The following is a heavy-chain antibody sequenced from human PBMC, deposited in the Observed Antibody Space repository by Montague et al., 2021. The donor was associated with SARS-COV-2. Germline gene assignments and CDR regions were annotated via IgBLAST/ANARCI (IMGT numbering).Heavy chain of an antibody. V-gene: IGHV4-59*01. CDR3: ARGGGYCSGGSGYYWFDP. CDR2: IYNNGTT. D-gene: IGHD2-15*01. J-gene: IGHJ5*02. Sequence: SETLSLTCTVSGDSISTYNWSSIVRPPGKRLEWMGYIYNNGTTNYNPSFKSRVTISVDTSKNQFSLKLNSVTAADAAVYYCARGGGYCSGGSGYYWFDPWGQGTLVTVSS. CDR1: GDSISTYN.